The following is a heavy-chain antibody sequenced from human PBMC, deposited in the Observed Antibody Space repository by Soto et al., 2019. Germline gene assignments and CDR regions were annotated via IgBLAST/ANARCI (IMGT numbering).Heavy chain of an antibody. CDR3: ARDYGDYVPRNDY. D-gene: IGHD4-17*01. J-gene: IGHJ4*02. V-gene: IGHV3-48*01. CDR2: ISSSEINI. Sequence: EVQLVESGGGLIQPGGSLRLSCLASGFNFRSYSMNWVRQAPGKGLEWISYISSSEINIYYADSVRGRFTISRDIAKNSLYLQMNSLRAEDTAVYYCARDYGDYVPRNDYWGQGTLVTVSS. CDR1: GFNFRSYS.